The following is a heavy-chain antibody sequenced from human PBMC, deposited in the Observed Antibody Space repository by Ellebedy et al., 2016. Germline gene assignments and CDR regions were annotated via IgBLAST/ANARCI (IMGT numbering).Heavy chain of an antibody. CDR2: IIPIFGTA. CDR3: ARDLHDIVDSSNHLNWFNP. D-gene: IGHD2-15*01. CDR1: GGTFSSYA. Sequence: SVKVSXXASGGTFSSYAISWVRQAPGQGLEWMGGIIPIFGTANYAQKFQGRVTITADESTSTAYMELSSLRSEDTAVYYCARDLHDIVDSSNHLNWFNPWGQGTLVTVSS. J-gene: IGHJ5*02. V-gene: IGHV1-69*13.